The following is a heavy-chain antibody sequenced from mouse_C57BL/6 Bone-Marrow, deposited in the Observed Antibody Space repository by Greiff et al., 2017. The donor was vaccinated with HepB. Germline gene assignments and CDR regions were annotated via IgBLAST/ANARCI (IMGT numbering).Heavy chain of an antibody. V-gene: IGHV5-6*01. CDR3: RRGHGSSYGWFAY. CDR2: ISSGGSYT. D-gene: IGHD1-1*01. J-gene: IGHJ3*01. CDR1: GFTFSSYG. Sequence: EVQLVESGGDLVKPGGSLKLSCAASGFTFSSYGMSWVRQTPDKRLEWVATISSGGSYTYYPDSVKGRFTISRDNAKNTLYLQMSSLKSEDTAMYYCRRGHGSSYGWFAYWGTGTLVTVSA.